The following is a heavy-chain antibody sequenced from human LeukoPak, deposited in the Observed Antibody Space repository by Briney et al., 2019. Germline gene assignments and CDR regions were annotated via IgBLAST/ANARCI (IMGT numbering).Heavy chain of an antibody. CDR2: ISSSTI. CDR3: ARVTAYCGGDCYSEDY. V-gene: IGHV3-48*02. D-gene: IGHD2-21*02. CDR1: GFTFSSYS. J-gene: IGHJ4*02. Sequence: GGSLRLSCAASGFTFSSYSMNWVRQAPGKGLEWVSYISSSTIYYADSVKGRFTISRDNAKNSLYLQMNSLRDEDTAVYYCARVTAYCGGDCYSEDYWGQGTLVTVSS.